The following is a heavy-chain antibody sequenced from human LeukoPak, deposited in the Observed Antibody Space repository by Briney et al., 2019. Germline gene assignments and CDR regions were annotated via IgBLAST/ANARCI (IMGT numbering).Heavy chain of an antibody. Sequence: PGGSLRLSCAGSGFTYGNYWMTWVRQTPGKGLEWVANIKHDGSEKYYVDSVKGRFTISRDSAKNSLYLQMNSLRAEDTAVYYCARDYFDSSGFYYVYFDFWGQGTQVTVSS. J-gene: IGHJ4*02. V-gene: IGHV3-7*01. CDR1: GFTYGNYW. CDR3: ARDYFDSSGFYYVYFDF. CDR2: IKHDGSEK. D-gene: IGHD3-22*01.